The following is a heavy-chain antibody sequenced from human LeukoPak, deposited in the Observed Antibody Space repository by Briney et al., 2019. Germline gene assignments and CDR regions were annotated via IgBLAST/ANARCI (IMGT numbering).Heavy chain of an antibody. Sequence: PSRTLSLTCTVSGGSISSGDYYWSWIRQPPGKGLEWIGYIYYSGSTYYNPTLKSRVTISVDTSNNQFSLKLSSVTAADTAVYYCARDLPALVPVYWGQGTLVTVSS. V-gene: IGHV4-30-4*01. J-gene: IGHJ4*02. CDR1: GGSISSGDYY. CDR2: IYYSGST. CDR3: ARDLPALVPVY. D-gene: IGHD5-18*01.